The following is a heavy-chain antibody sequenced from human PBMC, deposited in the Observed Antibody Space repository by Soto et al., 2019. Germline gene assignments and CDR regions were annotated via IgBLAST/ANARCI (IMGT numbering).Heavy chain of an antibody. D-gene: IGHD6-6*01. CDR3: AKDRPQYSSGFDY. V-gene: IGHV3-23*01. J-gene: IGHJ4*02. CDR1: GFTFSSYA. CDR2: ISGSGGST. Sequence: PGESLKISCAASGFTFSSYAMSWVRQAPGKGLEWVSAISGSGGSTYYADSVKGRFTISRDNSKNTLYLQMNSLRAEDTAVYYCAKDRPQYSSGFDYWGQGTLVTVSS.